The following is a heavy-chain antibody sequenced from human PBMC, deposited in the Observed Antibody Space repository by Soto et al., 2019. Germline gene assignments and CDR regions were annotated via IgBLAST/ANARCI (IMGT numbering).Heavy chain of an antibody. CDR3: AAPPEGTYYYDSSGYLFGGY. V-gene: IGHV3-23*01. CDR1: GFTFSSYA. D-gene: IGHD3-22*01. CDR2: ISGSGGST. Sequence: EVQLLESGGGLVQPGGSLRLSCAASGFTFSSYAMSWVRQAPGKGLEWVSAISGSGGSTYYADSVKGRFTISRDNSKNTLYLQMNSLRAEDTAVYYCAAPPEGTYYYDSSGYLFGGYWGQGTLVTVSS. J-gene: IGHJ4*02.